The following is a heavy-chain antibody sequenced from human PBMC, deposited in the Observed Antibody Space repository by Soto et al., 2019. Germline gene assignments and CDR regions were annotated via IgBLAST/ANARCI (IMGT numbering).Heavy chain of an antibody. V-gene: IGHV1-18*01. CDR3: ARDHDFGSGSYASLYYYNYGMDV. CDR2: ISAYNGNT. J-gene: IGHJ6*02. D-gene: IGHD3-10*01. CDR1: GYTFSSYG. Sequence: QVQLVQSGAEVKKPGASVKVSCKALGYTFSSYGISWVRQAPGQGLEWMGWISAYNGNTNYAQKVQGRVTMTTETSTGTAXXXLXRLRSDATAVYYCARDHDFGSGSYASLYYYNYGMDVWGQGTPVTVSS.